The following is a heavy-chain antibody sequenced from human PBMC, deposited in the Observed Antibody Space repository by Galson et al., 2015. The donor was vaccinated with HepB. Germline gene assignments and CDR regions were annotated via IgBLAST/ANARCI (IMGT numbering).Heavy chain of an antibody. J-gene: IGHJ5*02. CDR3: AKDGSDWLLSYNWFDP. D-gene: IGHD3-9*01. CDR1: GFTFSSYA. V-gene: IGHV3-23*01. Sequence: SLRLSCAASGFTFSSYAMSWVRQAPGKGLEWVSAISGSGGSTYYADSVKGRFTISRDNSKNTLYLQMNSLRAEDTAVYYCAKDGSDWLLSYNWFDPWGQGTLVTVSS. CDR2: ISGSGGST.